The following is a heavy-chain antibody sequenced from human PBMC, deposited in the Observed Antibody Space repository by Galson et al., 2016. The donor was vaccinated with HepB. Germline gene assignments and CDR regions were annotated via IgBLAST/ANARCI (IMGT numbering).Heavy chain of an antibody. D-gene: IGHD2-21*01. V-gene: IGHV3-7*01. CDR3: ARKGGGDNDY. J-gene: IGHJ4*02. CDR2: IKEDGSEK. Sequence: SLRLSCAASGLTFSSYWMSWVCQAPGKGLEWVANIKEDGSEKYYVDSVKGRFTISRDNAKNSLYLQMSSLRAENTAVYYCARKGGGDNDYWGQGTLVTVSS. CDR1: GLTFSSYW.